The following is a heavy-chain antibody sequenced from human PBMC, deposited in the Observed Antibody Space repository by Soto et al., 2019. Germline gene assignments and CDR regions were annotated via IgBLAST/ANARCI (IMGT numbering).Heavy chain of an antibody. CDR2: ISYDGSNK. D-gene: IGHD3-22*01. J-gene: IGHJ4*02. V-gene: IGHV3-30*03. CDR3: ARDGNYYDSSGHCFDY. Sequence: PGGSLRLSCAASGFTFSSYGMHWVRQAPGKGLEWVAVISYDGSNKYYADSVKGRFTISRDNSKNTLYLQMNSLRAEDTAWYYCARDGNYYDSSGHCFDYWGQGT. CDR1: GFTFSSYG.